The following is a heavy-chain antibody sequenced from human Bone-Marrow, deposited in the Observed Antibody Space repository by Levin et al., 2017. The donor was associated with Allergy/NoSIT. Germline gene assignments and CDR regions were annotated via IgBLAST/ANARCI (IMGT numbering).Heavy chain of an antibody. CDR2: IQTEADGGTT. J-gene: IGHJ2*01. Sequence: SCVASGFTSSHNWMSWVRQAPGMGLEWVARIQTEADGGTTDYAAPVTGRFTISRDDSERTVYLQMKSLRTEDTAVYYCTTGFRNYWYFDLWGRGTQVTVSS. D-gene: IGHD3-3*01. CDR1: GFTSSHNW. V-gene: IGHV3-15*01. CDR3: TTGFRNYWYFDL.